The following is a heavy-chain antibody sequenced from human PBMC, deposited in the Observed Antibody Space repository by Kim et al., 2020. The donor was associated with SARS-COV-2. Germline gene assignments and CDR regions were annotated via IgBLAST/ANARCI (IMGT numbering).Heavy chain of an antibody. CDR3: ARDLITVSGRIWFDP. CDR1: GFTFSSYS. J-gene: IGHJ5*02. CDR2: ISSSSSYI. D-gene: IGHD6-19*01. V-gene: IGHV3-21*01. Sequence: GGSLRLSCAASGFTFSSYSMNWVRQAPGKGLEWVSSISSSSSYIDYADSVKGRFTISRDNAKNPLYLQMNSLRAEDTAVYYCARDLITVSGRIWFDPWGQRTLVTVSS.